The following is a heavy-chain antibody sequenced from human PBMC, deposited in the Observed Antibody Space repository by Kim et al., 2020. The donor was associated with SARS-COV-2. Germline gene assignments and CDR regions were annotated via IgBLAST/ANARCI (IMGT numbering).Heavy chain of an antibody. Sequence: GGSLRLSCAASGFTFSSYAMHWVRQAPGKGLEWVAVISYDGSNKYYADSVKGRFTISRDNSKNTLYLQMNSLRAEDTAVYYCARVKARFSGAFDIWGQGTMVTVSS. J-gene: IGHJ3*02. CDR2: ISYDGSNK. CDR3: ARVKARFSGAFDI. CDR1: GFTFSSYA. V-gene: IGHV3-30-3*01. D-gene: IGHD3-3*01.